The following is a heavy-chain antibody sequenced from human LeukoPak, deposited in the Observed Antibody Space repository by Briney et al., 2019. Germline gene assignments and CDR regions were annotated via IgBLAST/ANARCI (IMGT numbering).Heavy chain of an antibody. D-gene: IGHD2-15*01. CDR3: ARDLEYCSGGSCYNYNWFDP. J-gene: IGHJ5*02. Sequence: SVKVSCKASGGTFSSYTISWVRQAPGQGLEWMGRIIPILGIADYAQKFQGRVTITADKSTSTAYMELSSLRSEDTAVYYCARDLEYCSGGSCYNYNWFDPWGQGTLVTVSS. CDR2: IIPILGIA. V-gene: IGHV1-69*04. CDR1: GGTFSSYT.